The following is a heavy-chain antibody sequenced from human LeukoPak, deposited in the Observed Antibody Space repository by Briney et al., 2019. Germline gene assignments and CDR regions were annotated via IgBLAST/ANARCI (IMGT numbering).Heavy chain of an antibody. V-gene: IGHV3-21*01. Sequence: GGSLRLSCAASGFTFSSYAMSWVRQAPGKGLEWVSSISSSSDYIYYTDPVKGRFTISGDNAKNSLYLQMNSLRAEDTAVYYCARDHGSGTTWDDAFDIWGQGTMVTVSS. D-gene: IGHD3-10*01. CDR1: GFTFSSYA. CDR2: ISSSSDYI. CDR3: ARDHGSGTTWDDAFDI. J-gene: IGHJ3*02.